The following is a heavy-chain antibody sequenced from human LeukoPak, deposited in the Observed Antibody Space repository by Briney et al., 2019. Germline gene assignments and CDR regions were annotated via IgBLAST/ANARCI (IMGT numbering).Heavy chain of an antibody. CDR2: IYYSGST. D-gene: IGHD1-26*01. V-gene: IGHV4-39*07. CDR1: GGSISSSSYY. J-gene: IGHJ4*02. Sequence: SETLSLTCTVSGGSISSSSYYWGWIRQPPGKGLEWIGSIYYSGSTYYNPSLKSRVTISVDTSKNQFSLKLNSVTAADTAVYYCAREGIVGVTPDPAIDYWGQGTRVTVSS. CDR3: AREGIVGVTPDPAIDY.